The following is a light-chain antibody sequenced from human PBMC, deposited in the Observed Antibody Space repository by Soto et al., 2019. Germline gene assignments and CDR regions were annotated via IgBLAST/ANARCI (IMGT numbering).Light chain of an antibody. CDR2: AAS. CDR3: QQSYSTPSIT. CDR1: QSIGSY. J-gene: IGKJ5*01. Sequence: DIQMTQSPSSLSASVGDRVTITCRASQSIGSYLSWYQQKPGKAPKLLIYAASSLQSGVPSRFSGSGSGTDFTLTISSLQPEDFAAYYCQQSYSTPSITFGQGTRLEIK. V-gene: IGKV1-39*01.